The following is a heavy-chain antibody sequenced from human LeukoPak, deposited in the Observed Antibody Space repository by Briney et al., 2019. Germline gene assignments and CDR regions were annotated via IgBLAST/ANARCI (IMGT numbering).Heavy chain of an antibody. Sequence: GGSLRLSCAASGFTVSNNYMSWVRRAAGKGLEWVALIYSGGSTYYADSVKGRFTISRDKPKNTLHLQMNSLRAEDTAVYYCVRNSGELGAWGQGTLVTVSS. V-gene: IGHV3-53*01. CDR3: VRNSGELGA. D-gene: IGHD2-21*01. CDR1: GFTVSNNY. CDR2: IYSGGST. J-gene: IGHJ5*02.